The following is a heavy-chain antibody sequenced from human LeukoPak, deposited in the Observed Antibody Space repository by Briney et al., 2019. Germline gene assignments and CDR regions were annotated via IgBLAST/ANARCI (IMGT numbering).Heavy chain of an antibody. Sequence: KTSETLSLTCTVSGASVTTYYWSWIRQTPGKGLEWIGYIHNSGSTKYNPSLRSPVSISVDTSKNQFSLKVNSVTAADTAVYYCARGGGWGNWNDAVDYWGQGTLVTVSS. D-gene: IGHD1-1*01. CDR3: ARGGGWGNWNDAVDY. CDR1: GASVTTYY. V-gene: IGHV4-59*02. CDR2: IHNSGST. J-gene: IGHJ4*02.